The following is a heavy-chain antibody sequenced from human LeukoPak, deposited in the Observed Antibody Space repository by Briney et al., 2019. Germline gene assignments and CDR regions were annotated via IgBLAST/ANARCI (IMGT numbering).Heavy chain of an antibody. D-gene: IGHD1-26*01. J-gene: IGHJ4*02. Sequence: GGSLRLSCAASGFTFSSYSMNWVRQAPGKGLEWVSYISSSSSTIYYADSVKGRFTISRDNAKNSLYLQMNSLRAEDTAVYYCARDGEPPHIVGAAYYFDYWGQGTLVPVSS. CDR2: ISSSSSTI. CDR1: GFTFSSYS. V-gene: IGHV3-48*04. CDR3: ARDGEPPHIVGAAYYFDY.